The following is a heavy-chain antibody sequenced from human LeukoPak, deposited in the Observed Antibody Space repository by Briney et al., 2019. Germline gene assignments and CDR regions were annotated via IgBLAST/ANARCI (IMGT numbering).Heavy chain of an antibody. CDR2: IYSGGST. V-gene: IGHV3-53*01. D-gene: IGHD3-22*01. Sequence: TGGSLRLSCAASGFTVSSNYMSWVRQAPGKGLEWVSVIYSGGSTYYADSVKGRITISRDNSKNTLYLQMNSLRAEDTAVYYCARMIRYDRSEPHWGQGTLVTVSS. CDR1: GFTVSSNY. CDR3: ARMIRYDRSEPH. J-gene: IGHJ1*01.